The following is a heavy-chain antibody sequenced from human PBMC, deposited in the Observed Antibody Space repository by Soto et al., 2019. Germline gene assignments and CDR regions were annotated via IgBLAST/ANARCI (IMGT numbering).Heavy chain of an antibody. Sequence: PGGSLRLSCAACGFTFSSYAMSWVHQAPGKXLEWVSAISGSGGSTYYADSVKGRFTISRDNSKNTLYLQMNSLRAEDTAVYYCAKDGVDTAMVPEYYFDYWGQGTLVTVSS. CDR3: AKDGVDTAMVPEYYFDY. D-gene: IGHD5-18*01. CDR2: ISGSGGST. V-gene: IGHV3-23*01. J-gene: IGHJ4*02. CDR1: GFTFSSYA.